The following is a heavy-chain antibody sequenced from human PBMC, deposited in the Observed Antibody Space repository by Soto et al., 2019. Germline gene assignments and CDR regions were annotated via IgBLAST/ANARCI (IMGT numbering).Heavy chain of an antibody. CDR3: AKDLEPT. J-gene: IGHJ5*02. CDR1: GYTCNTYA. V-gene: IGHV1-18*01. Sequence: ASVKVSCKASGYTCNTYAITWVRQAPGQGLEWMGWISGYNGNTNYAQTLQGRGTMTTDTSTSTAYLELRSLRSDDTAVYYCAKDLEPTWGQGTLVTVSS. D-gene: IGHD1-1*01. CDR2: ISGYNGNT.